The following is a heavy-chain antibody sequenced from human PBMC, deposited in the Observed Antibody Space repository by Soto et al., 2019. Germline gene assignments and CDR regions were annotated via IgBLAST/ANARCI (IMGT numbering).Heavy chain of an antibody. J-gene: IGHJ4*02. Sequence: ASVKVSCKASGYTFTSYAMHWVRQAPGQRLEWMGWINAGNGNTKYSQKFQGRVTITRDTSASTAYVELSSLRSEDTAVYYCARVPRITMVRGQYYFDYWGQGTLVTVSS. CDR1: GYTFTSYA. D-gene: IGHD3-10*01. CDR2: INAGNGNT. V-gene: IGHV1-3*01. CDR3: ARVPRITMVRGQYYFDY.